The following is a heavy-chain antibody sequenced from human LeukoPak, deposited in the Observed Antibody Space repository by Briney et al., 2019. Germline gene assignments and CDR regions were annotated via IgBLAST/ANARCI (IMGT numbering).Heavy chain of an antibody. D-gene: IGHD6-19*01. J-gene: IGHJ6*03. V-gene: IGHV4-59*01. CDR2: IYYSGST. CDR3: ARVSYSSGHYYYYYMDV. Sequence: SETLSLTCTVSGGSISSYYWSWIRQPPGKGLEWIGYIYYSGSTNYNPSLKSRVTISVDTSKNQFSLKLSSVTAADTAVYYCARVSYSSGHYYYYYMDVWGKGTTVTVSS. CDR1: GGSISSYY.